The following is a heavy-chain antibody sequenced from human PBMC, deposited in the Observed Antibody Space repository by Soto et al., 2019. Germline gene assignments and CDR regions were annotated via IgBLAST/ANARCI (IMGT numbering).Heavy chain of an antibody. CDR3: ARARGGAWAFDI. V-gene: IGHV3-33*01. CDR2: IWYDGSNK. J-gene: IGHJ3*02. Sequence: GGSLRLSCAASGFTFSSYGMHWVRQAPGKGLEWVAVIWYDGSNKYYADSVKGRFTISRDNSKNTLYLQMNSLRAEDTAVYYCARARGGAWAFDIWGQGTMVTVSS. D-gene: IGHD3-16*01. CDR1: GFTFSSYG.